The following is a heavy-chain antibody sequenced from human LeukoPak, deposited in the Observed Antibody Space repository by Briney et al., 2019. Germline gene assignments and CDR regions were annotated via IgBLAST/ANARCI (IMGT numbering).Heavy chain of an antibody. V-gene: IGHV3-21*01. Sequence: GGSLRLSCAASGFTFSSYSMNWVRQAPGKGLEWVSSISSSSSYIYYADSVKGRFTISRDNAKNSLYLQMNSLRAEDTAVYYCARAREDIVVVPAADWGQGTLVTVSS. CDR3: ARAREDIVVVPAAD. CDR2: ISSSSSYI. CDR1: GFTFSSYS. D-gene: IGHD2-2*01. J-gene: IGHJ4*02.